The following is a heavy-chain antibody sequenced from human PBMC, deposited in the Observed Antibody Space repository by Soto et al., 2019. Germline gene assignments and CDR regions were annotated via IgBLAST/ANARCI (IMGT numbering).Heavy chain of an antibody. D-gene: IGHD2-8*02. Sequence: EVQLMESGGGLVQPGGSLRLSCAASGFSYSRYAMSWVRQAPGKGLEWVSCVSANGDTTNYADSVKGRFTISRDNSNNTVDLQMRSLRPEDAAVYYCVKGRGEGYCTGGSCSFDNWGQGTLVTVSS. V-gene: IGHV3-23*01. CDR1: GFSYSRYA. CDR3: VKGRGEGYCTGGSCSFDN. CDR2: VSANGDTT. J-gene: IGHJ4*02.